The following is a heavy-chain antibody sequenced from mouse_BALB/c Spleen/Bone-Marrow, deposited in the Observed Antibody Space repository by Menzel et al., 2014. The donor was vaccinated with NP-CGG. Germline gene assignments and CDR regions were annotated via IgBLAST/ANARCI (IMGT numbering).Heavy chain of an antibody. J-gene: IGHJ2*01. Sequence: EVKLLESGPSLVKPSQTLSLTCSVTGDSITSGYWNWIRKFPGNKLEYMGYISYSGSTYYNPSLKSRMSITRDTSKNXYYLQLNSVTTEDTATYYCARSGGNYDYFDYWGQGTTLTVSS. CDR3: ARSGGNYDYFDY. CDR2: ISYSGST. CDR1: GDSITSGY. V-gene: IGHV3-8*02. D-gene: IGHD2-1*01.